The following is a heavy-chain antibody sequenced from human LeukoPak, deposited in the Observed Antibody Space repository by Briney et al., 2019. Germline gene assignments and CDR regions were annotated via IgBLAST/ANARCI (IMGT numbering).Heavy chain of an antibody. J-gene: IGHJ4*02. V-gene: IGHV1-69*05. CDR1: GGTFSSYA. Sequence: SEKVSCKDSGGTFSSYAISWVRQAPGLGLEWMGRIIPIFGTANHAQKFQGRVTITTDESTSTAYMELSSLRSEDTAVYYCARGRYCGGDCYWDWGQGTLVTVSS. CDR2: IIPIFGTA. D-gene: IGHD2-21*02. CDR3: ARGRYCGGDCYWD.